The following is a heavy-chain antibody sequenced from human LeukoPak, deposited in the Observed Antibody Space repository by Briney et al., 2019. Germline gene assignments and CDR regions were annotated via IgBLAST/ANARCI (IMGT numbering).Heavy chain of an antibody. CDR3: AREGQQLFQGDY. J-gene: IGHJ4*02. D-gene: IGHD6-13*01. CDR1: GYTFTGYY. V-gene: IGHV1-2*06. Sequence: GASVKVSCTASGYTFTGYYMHWVLQAPGQGLEWGGPINHNHDGTGYAQKFQGRVNMTRDTAISTVYMELSRLKSDDTAVYCCAREGQQLFQGDYWGQGTLVTVSS. CDR2: INHNHDGT.